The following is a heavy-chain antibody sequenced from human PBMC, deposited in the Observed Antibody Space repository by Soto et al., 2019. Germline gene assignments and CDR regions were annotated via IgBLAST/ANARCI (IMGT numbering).Heavy chain of an antibody. D-gene: IGHD6-13*01. V-gene: IGHV1-69*02. J-gene: IGHJ4*02. CDR1: GGTFSSYT. CDR2: IIPILGIA. Sequence: SVKVSCKASGGTFSSYTISWVRQAPGQGLEWMGRIIPILGIANYAQKFQGRVTITADKSTSTAYMELSSLRSEDTAVYYCAAESTSEAPREYFDYWGQGTLVTVSS. CDR3: AAESTSEAPREYFDY.